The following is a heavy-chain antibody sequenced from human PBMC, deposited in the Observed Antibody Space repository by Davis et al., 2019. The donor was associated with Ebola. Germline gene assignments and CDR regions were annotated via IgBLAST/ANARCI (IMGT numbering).Heavy chain of an antibody. CDR2: IYYSGST. V-gene: IGHV4-31*03. Sequence: PSETLSLTCTVSGGSISSSSYYWSWIRQHPGKGLEWIGYIYYSGSTYYNPSLKSRVTISVDTSKNQFSLKLSSVTAADTAVYYCARVGYCSSTSCYTARPYYYYYYGMDVWGQGTTVTVSS. D-gene: IGHD2-2*02. J-gene: IGHJ6*02. CDR3: ARVGYCSSTSCYTARPYYYYYYGMDV. CDR1: GGSISSSSYY.